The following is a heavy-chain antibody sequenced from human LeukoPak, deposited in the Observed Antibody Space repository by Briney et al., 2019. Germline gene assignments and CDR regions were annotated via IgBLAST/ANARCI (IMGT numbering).Heavy chain of an antibody. D-gene: IGHD5-18*01. V-gene: IGHV3-21*01. CDR2: ISSSSIYI. J-gene: IGHJ4*02. CDR1: GFTFSRNS. CDR3: ARGADNYGYTFDY. Sequence: GGSLRLSCAASGFTFSRNSMNWVRQAPGKGLEWVSSISSSSIYIYYADSVKGRFTISRDNAKNSLYLEMNSLRAEDTAIYYCARGADNYGYTFDYWGQGTLVTASS.